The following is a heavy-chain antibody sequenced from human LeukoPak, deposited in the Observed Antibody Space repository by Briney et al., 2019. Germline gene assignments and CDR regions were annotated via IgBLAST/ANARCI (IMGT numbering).Heavy chain of an antibody. CDR3: AREEFGGGGMDV. Sequence: GSSVKVSCKASGGTFSSYAISWVRQAPGQGLEWMGGIIPIFGTANYAQKFQGRVTITTDESTSTAYMELSSLRAEDTAVYYCAREEFGGGGMDVWGQGTTVTVSS. CDR1: GGTFSSYA. V-gene: IGHV1-69*05. CDR2: IIPIFGTA. D-gene: IGHD2-15*01. J-gene: IGHJ6*02.